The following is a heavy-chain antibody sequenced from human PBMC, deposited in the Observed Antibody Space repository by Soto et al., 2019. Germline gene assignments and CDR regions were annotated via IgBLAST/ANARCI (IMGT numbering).Heavy chain of an antibody. D-gene: IGHD5-18*01. V-gene: IGHV3-30*18. Sequence: SLRLSCAASGFTFSSYGMHWVRQAPGKGLEWVAVISYDGSNKYYADSVKGRFTISRDNSKNTLYLQMNSLRAEDTAVYYCAKDTYSDGPFDYWGQGLIFTVSS. CDR1: GFTFSSYG. CDR2: ISYDGSNK. CDR3: AKDTYSDGPFDY. J-gene: IGHJ4*02.